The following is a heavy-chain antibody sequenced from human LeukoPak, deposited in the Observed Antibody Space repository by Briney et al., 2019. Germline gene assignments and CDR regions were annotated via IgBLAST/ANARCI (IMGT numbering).Heavy chain of an antibody. CDR1: GGTFSSYA. Sequence: ASVKVSCKASGGTFSSYAISWVRQAPGQGLEWMGRIIPMLGIANYAQKFQGRVTITADKSTSTAYMELSSLRSEDTAVYYCAVVTAIGFDYWGQGTLVTVSS. J-gene: IGHJ4*02. D-gene: IGHD2-21*02. CDR3: AVVTAIGFDY. CDR2: IIPMLGIA. V-gene: IGHV1-69*04.